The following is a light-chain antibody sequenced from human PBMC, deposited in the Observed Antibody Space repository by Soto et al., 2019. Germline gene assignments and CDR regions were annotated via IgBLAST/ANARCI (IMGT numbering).Light chain of an antibody. Sequence: EIVLTQSPGTLSLSPGERATLSCRASQSVSSSYLAWYQQKPGQAPRRLIYGASSRATGIPDRFSGSGSRTGFTLTISILEPEDFAVYYCQQYGSSPSWTFGQGTKVEIK. J-gene: IGKJ1*01. CDR1: QSVSSSY. CDR3: QQYGSSPSWT. V-gene: IGKV3-20*01. CDR2: GAS.